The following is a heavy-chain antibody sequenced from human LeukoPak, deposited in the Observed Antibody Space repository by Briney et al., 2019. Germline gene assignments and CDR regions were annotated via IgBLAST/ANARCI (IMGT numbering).Heavy chain of an antibody. CDR1: GYTFTGYY. CDR3: ARAGYYYDSSGYSPVDDAFYI. V-gene: IGHV1-2*02. CDR2: INPNSGGT. D-gene: IGHD3-22*01. J-gene: IGHJ3*02. Sequence: ASVKVSCKASGYTFTGYYMHWVRQAPGQGLEWMGWINPNSGGTNYAQKFQGRVTMTRDTSISTAYMELSRLRSDDTAVYYLARAGYYYDSSGYSPVDDAFYIWGQGTMVTVSS.